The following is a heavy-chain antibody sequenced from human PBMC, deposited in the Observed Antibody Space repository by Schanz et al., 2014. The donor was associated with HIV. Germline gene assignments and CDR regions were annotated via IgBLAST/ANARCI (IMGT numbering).Heavy chain of an antibody. V-gene: IGHV1-2*02. CDR3: TRSRYELHWFDS. CDR2: VKPNSGET. D-gene: IGHD5-12*01. J-gene: IGHJ5*01. Sequence: QVQLVQSGAALRKPGTSVKVSCMVPGGTFNSHGFGWVRQAPGQGLEWMAWVKPNSGETKFARKFQGRVPVTRDTSINTAYMEFSGVKSDDTAVYYCTRSRYELHWFDSWGQGTLVTVSS. CDR1: GGTFNSHG.